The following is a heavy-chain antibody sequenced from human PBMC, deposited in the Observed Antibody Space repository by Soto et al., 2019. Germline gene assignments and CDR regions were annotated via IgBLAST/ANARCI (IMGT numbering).Heavy chain of an antibody. CDR3: ARGLVIRPYYYHGMDV. CDR2: ISSIGST. D-gene: IGHD3-9*01. J-gene: IGHJ6*02. V-gene: IGHV4-30-4*02. Sequence: SETLSLTCTVSGGSISRGDYVWSWVRQSPGKGLEWIGYISSIGSTYYNPSLKSRVSVSRDTSKNQFSLKLSSVTTTDTAVYYCARGLVIRPYYYHGMDVWGQGTTVTVS. CDR1: GGSISRGDYV.